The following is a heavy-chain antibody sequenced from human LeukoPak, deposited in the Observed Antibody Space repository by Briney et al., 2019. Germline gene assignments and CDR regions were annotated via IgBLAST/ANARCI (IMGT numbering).Heavy chain of an antibody. D-gene: IGHD3-10*01. CDR2: FYSSGST. Sequence: SQTLSLTCTVSGGSINSGSYYWSWIRQPAGKGLEWIGRFYSSGSTNYNPSLKSRVTISVDTSKNQFSLKLTSVTAADTAVYCCARASRGHDYWGQGTLVSVSS. CDR3: ARASRGHDY. CDR1: GGSINSGSYY. J-gene: IGHJ4*02. V-gene: IGHV4-61*02.